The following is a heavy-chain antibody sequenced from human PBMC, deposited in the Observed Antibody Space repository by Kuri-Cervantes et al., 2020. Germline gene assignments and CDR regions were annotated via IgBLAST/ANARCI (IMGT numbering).Heavy chain of an antibody. CDR3: AKDQESSFCSGGSCYLFDY. J-gene: IGHJ4*02. D-gene: IGHD2-15*01. Sequence: GGSLRLSCAASGFTFSSYAMSWVRQAPGKGLEWVAVISYDGSNKYYADSVKGRFTISRDNSKNTLYLQMNSLRAEDTAVYYCAKDQESSFCSGGSCYLFDYWGQGTLVTVSS. CDR1: GFTFSSYA. V-gene: IGHV3-30*18. CDR2: ISYDGSNK.